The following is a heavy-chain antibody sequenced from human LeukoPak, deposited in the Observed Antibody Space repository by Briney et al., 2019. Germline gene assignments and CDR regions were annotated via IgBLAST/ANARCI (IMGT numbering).Heavy chain of an antibody. CDR3: ARGNYYNYYMDV. Sequence: GESLKISCKGSGYSFTNYWIGWGRPMPGKGREGMGIIYPGDSDTRYSPSFQGQVTISADRSISTAYLQWSSLKASDTAMYYCARGNYYNYYMDVWAKGTTVTVSS. CDR2: IYPGDSDT. J-gene: IGHJ6*03. CDR1: GYSFTNYW. V-gene: IGHV5-51*01.